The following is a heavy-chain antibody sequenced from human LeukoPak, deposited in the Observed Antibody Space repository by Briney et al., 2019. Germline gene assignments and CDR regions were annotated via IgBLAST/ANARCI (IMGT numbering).Heavy chain of an antibody. J-gene: IGHJ4*02. D-gene: IGHD3-22*01. CDR1: GYTFTSYY. CDR3: ARDWFSDSSGYYPSPGFDY. V-gene: IGHV1-46*01. Sequence: GASVKVSCKASGYTFTSYYMHWVRQAPGQGLEWMGITNPSGGSTSYAQKFQGRVTMTRDTSTSTVYMELSSLRSEDTAVYYCARDWFSDSSGYYPSPGFDYWGQGTLVTVSS. CDR2: TNPSGGST.